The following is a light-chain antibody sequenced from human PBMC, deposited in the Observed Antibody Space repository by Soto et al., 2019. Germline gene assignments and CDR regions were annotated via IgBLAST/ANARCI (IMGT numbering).Light chain of an antibody. Sequence: QPASVSGSPGQSITISCTGTSSDVGSYNLVSWYQQLPGKAPKLIIYEVSKRPSGVSNRFSGSKSGNTASLTISGLQAEDEADYYCCSWAGSNSFYFFGTGTKVTVL. V-gene: IGLV2-23*02. J-gene: IGLJ1*01. CDR1: SSDVGSYNL. CDR3: CSWAGSNSFYF. CDR2: EVS.